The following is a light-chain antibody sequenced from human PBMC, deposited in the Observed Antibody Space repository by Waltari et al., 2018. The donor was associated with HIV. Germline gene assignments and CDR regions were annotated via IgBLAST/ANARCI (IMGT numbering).Light chain of an antibody. CDR3: AVWDVSLNGRV. CDR2: RTY. CDR1: SSNIGSNH. Sequence: QSVLSQPPSASGTPGQRVTFSCSGSSSNIGSNHVYWYQQFPGTAPKLLIYRTYQRPSGFPDRFSGSKSGTSASLALSGLRSEDEADYYCAVWDVSLNGRVFGGVTKLTVL. V-gene: IGLV1-47*01. J-gene: IGLJ3*02.